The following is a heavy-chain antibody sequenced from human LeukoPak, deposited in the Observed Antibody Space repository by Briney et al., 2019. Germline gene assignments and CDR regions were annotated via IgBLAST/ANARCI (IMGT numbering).Heavy chain of an antibody. CDR3: AKDGGYSYGYDY. J-gene: IGHJ4*02. Sequence: GRSLRLSCAASGFTFSSYGMHWVRQAPGKGLEWVAVISYDGSNKYYADSVKGRFTISRDNSKNTLYLQMNSLRAEDTAVYYCAKDGGYSYGYDYRGQGTLVTVSS. CDR1: GFTFSSYG. CDR2: ISYDGSNK. D-gene: IGHD5-18*01. V-gene: IGHV3-30*18.